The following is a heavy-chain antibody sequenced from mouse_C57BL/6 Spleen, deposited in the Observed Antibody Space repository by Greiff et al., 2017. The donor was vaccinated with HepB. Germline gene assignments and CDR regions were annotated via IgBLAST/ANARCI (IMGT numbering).Heavy chain of an antibody. V-gene: IGHV3-1*01. CDR3: AREYYGSWYFDG. J-gene: IGHJ1*03. Sequence: VQLKESGPGMVKPSQSLSLTCTVTGYSITSGYDWHWIRHFPGNKLEWMGYISYSGSTNYNPSLKSRISITHDTSKNHFFLKLNSVTTEDTATYYCAREYYGSWYFDGWGTGTTVTVSS. D-gene: IGHD1-1*01. CDR1: GYSITSGYD. CDR2: ISYSGST.